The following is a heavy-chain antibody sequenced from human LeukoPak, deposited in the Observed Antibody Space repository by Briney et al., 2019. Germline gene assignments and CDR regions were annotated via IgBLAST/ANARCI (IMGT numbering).Heavy chain of an antibody. CDR3: AREGIKWELRVFDY. CDR2: IRKKVNSYTT. V-gene: IGHV3-72*01. Sequence: PGGSLRLSCAASGFTLSDHYMDWVRQAPGKGLEWVGRIRKKVNSYTTEYAATVKGRLTISRDDSKNSLSLQMNSLKTEDTAVYYCAREGIKWELRVFDYWGQGTLVTVSS. J-gene: IGHJ4*02. D-gene: IGHD1-26*01. CDR1: GFTLSDHY.